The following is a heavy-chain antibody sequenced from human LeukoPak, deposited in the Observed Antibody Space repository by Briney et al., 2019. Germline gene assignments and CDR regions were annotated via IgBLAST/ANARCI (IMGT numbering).Heavy chain of an antibody. Sequence: SETLSLTCTVSGGSVSTYYWSWIRQPAGKGLEWIGRFYSSGSTSYNPSLKSRVSMSIDTSKNQFSLNLTSVTAADTAVYYCARIVVVPAATPYYYYYGMDVWGQGTTVTVSS. CDR3: ARIVVVPAATPYYYYYGMDV. CDR1: GGSVSTYY. CDR2: FYSSGST. V-gene: IGHV4-4*07. J-gene: IGHJ6*02. D-gene: IGHD2-2*01.